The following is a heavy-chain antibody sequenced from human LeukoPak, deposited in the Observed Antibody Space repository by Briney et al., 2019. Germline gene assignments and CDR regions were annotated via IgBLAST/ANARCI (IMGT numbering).Heavy chain of an antibody. V-gene: IGHV1-18*01. CDR2: ISAYNGNT. CDR3: ARSRAVAGTFDY. J-gene: IGHJ4*02. Sequence: GASVKVSCKASGYTFTSYGNSWVRQAPGQGLEWMGWISAYNGNTSYAQKLQGRVTMTTDTSTSTAYMELRSLRSDDTAVYYCARSRAVAGTFDYWGQGTLVTVSS. CDR1: GYTFTSYG. D-gene: IGHD6-19*01.